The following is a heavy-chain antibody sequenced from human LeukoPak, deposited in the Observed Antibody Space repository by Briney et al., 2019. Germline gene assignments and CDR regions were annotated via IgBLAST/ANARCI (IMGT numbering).Heavy chain of an antibody. CDR1: GYTFTCYD. CDR2: MNPNSGNT. CDR3: ARRRTGRNYYYGMDV. J-gene: IGHJ6*02. V-gene: IGHV1-8*01. Sequence: ASVKDSCKASGYTFTCYDINWVRQATGQGLEWMGWMNPNSGNTGYAQKFQGRVTMTRNTSISTAYMELSSLRSEDTAVYYCARRRTGRNYYYGMDVWGQGTTVTVS. D-gene: IGHD3/OR15-3a*01.